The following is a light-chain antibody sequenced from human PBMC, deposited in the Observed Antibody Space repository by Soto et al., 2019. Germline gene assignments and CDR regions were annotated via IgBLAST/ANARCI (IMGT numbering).Light chain of an antibody. Sequence: QSVLTQPPSASGSPGQSVTISCTGTSSDVGAYNYLSWYQQHPGKAPKLMIYEVSKRPSGVPDRFSGSKSGNTASLTGSGLQAEDEADYYCSSYAGSNNYVFGTGTKLTVL. J-gene: IGLJ1*01. CDR1: SSDVGAYNY. V-gene: IGLV2-8*01. CDR2: EVS. CDR3: SSYAGSNNYV.